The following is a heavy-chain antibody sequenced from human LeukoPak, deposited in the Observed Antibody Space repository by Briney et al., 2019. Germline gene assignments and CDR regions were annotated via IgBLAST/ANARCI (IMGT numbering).Heavy chain of an antibody. V-gene: IGHV4-31*03. CDR3: ARDSALGDHYGSGSYFDY. CDR1: GGSISSGGYY. D-gene: IGHD3-10*01. J-gene: IGHJ4*02. Sequence: PSQTLSLTCTVSGGSISSGGYYWSWIRQHPGKGLEWIGYIYYSGSTYYNPSLKSRVTISVDTSKNQFSLKLRSVTAADTAVYHCARDSALGDHYGSGSYFDYWGQGTLVTVSS. CDR2: IYYSGST.